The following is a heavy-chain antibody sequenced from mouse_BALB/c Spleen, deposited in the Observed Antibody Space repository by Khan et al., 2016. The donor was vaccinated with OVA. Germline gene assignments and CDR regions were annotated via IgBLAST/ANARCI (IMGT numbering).Heavy chain of an antibody. CDR3: ASELGRYYAMDY. CDR1: GYSITSDYA. Sequence: EVQLQESGPGLVKPSQSLSLTCTVTGYSITSDYAWNWIRQFPGNKLEWMGYISYSGSTTYNPSLKSRISITRDPSKNQFILQLNSVTAEDTATYYCASELGRYYAMDYWGQGTSVTVSS. D-gene: IGHD4-1*01. J-gene: IGHJ4*01. V-gene: IGHV3-2*02. CDR2: ISYSGST.